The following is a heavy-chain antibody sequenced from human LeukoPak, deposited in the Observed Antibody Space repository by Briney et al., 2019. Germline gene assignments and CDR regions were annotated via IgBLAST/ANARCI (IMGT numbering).Heavy chain of an antibody. J-gene: IGHJ5*02. CDR1: GYKFTGYY. CDR2: VNPNSGGT. CDR3: ARDLAITMIVVGSNWFDP. V-gene: IGHV1-2*02. D-gene: IGHD3-22*01. Sequence: GASVKVSCKASGYKFTGYYMHWVRQAPGQGLEWMGWVNPNSGGTNYAQKFQGRVTMTTDTSISTAYMEVSRLRSDDTAVYYCARDLAITMIVVGSNWFDPWGQGTLVTVSS.